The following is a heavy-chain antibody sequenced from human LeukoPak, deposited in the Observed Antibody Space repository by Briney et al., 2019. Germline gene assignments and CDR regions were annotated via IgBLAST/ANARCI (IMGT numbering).Heavy chain of an antibody. CDR1: GFIFSSYA. D-gene: IGHD6-19*01. CDR3: AREAAVAGSKGRQTFYF. Sequence: GGSLRLSCVASGFIFSSYAMHWVRQAPGKGLEWVAVIWSGGTTKYYADSVKGRFTISSDNSKKTLYLHMNILRAEDAAVYYCAREAAVAGSKGRQTFYFWGQGTLVTVSS. J-gene: IGHJ4*02. V-gene: IGHV3-33*01. CDR2: IWSGGTTK.